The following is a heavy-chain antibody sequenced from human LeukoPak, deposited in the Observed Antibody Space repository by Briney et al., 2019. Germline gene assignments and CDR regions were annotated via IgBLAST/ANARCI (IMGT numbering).Heavy chain of an antibody. CDR3: ARGRYYYDSAPDY. J-gene: IGHJ4*02. V-gene: IGHV4-34*01. D-gene: IGHD3-22*01. CDR1: GTSFSGYY. CDR2: INHSGSA. Sequence: SETLSLTCAVYGTSFSGYYWSWIRQPPGKGLEWIGEINHSGSANYNPSLKSRLTISVDTSKNQFSLKLTSVTAADTAVYYCARGRYYYDSAPDYWGQGTLVTVSS.